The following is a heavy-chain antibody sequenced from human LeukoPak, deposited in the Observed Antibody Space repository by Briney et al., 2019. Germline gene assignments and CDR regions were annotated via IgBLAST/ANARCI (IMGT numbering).Heavy chain of an antibody. D-gene: IGHD3-10*01. CDR1: GGSISSHY. Sequence: PSETLSLTCTVSGGSISSHYWSWFRQPPGKGLEWIGYIYYSGSTNYNPSLKSRVTISVDTSKNQFSLKLSSMTAADTAVYYCARRSAYGSGSYYNYYYYYMDVWGKGTTVTVSS. V-gene: IGHV4-59*11. CDR3: ARRSAYGSGSYYNYYYYYMDV. CDR2: IYYSGST. J-gene: IGHJ6*03.